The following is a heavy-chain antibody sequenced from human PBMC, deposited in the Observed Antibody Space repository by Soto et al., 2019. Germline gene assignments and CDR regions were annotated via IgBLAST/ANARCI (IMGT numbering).Heavy chain of an antibody. Sequence: GGSLRLSCAASGFTFSSYGMHWVRQAPGKGLEWVAVIWYDGSNKYYADSVKGRFTISRDNSKNTLYLQMNSLRAEDTAVYYCARDRGGPIPGDALDIWGQGTMVTVSS. CDR1: GFTFSSYG. D-gene: IGHD2-21*01. CDR3: ARDRGGPIPGDALDI. J-gene: IGHJ3*02. CDR2: IWYDGSNK. V-gene: IGHV3-33*01.